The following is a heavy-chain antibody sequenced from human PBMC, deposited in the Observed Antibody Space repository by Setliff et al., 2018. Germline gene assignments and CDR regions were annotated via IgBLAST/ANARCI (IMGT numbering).Heavy chain of an antibody. J-gene: IGHJ5*02. CDR2: IRVYGGNT. CDR3: AGVYCDGGGCYSNWYDP. V-gene: IGHV1-18*01. CDR1: AYSFVNYG. D-gene: IGHD2-15*01. Sequence: ASVKVSCKASAYSFVNYGITWVRQAPGQGLEWMGWIRVYGGNTNYAQKFQGRATMTRDTSTSTAYMELRSLRSDDTAVYYCAGVYCDGGGCYSNWYDPWGQGTQVTVSS.